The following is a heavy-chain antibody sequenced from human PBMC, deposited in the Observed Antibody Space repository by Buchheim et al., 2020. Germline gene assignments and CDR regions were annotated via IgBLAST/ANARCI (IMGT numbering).Heavy chain of an antibody. CDR3: ASGGWGTGLDY. CDR2: ISSTSINI. D-gene: IGHD1-1*01. Sequence: EVQLVESGGGLVKPGGSLRLSCAASGFAFSLYNMNWVRQTPGKGLERVSSISSTSINIFNADSVKGRFTISRDNAKNALYLQMGGLRAEDTAVYYCASGGWGTGLDYWGQGTL. V-gene: IGHV3-21*01. J-gene: IGHJ4*02. CDR1: GFAFSLYN.